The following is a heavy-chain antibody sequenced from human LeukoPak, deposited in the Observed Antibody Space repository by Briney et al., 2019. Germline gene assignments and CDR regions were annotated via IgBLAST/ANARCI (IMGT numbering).Heavy chain of an antibody. CDR1: GGSISSHY. J-gene: IGHJ5*02. D-gene: IGHD6-6*01. CDR3: ARVMAARREDLNWFDP. Sequence: PSETLSLTCTVSGGSISSHYWSWIRQPPGKGLEWIGFIYYSGSTNYNPSLKSRVTISVDTSKNQFSLNLTSVNAADTAVYYCARVMAARREDLNWFDPWGQGTLVTVSS. CDR2: IYYSGST. V-gene: IGHV4-59*11.